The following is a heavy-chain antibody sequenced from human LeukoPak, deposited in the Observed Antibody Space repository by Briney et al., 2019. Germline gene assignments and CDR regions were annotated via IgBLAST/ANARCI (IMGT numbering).Heavy chain of an antibody. D-gene: IGHD3-16*02. CDR3: ARGVIGGPYYYYYMDV. CDR2: INHSGST. CDR1: GGSFSGYY. J-gene: IGHJ6*03. Sequence: SETLSLTCAVYGGSFSGYYWSWLRQPPGKGLEWIGEINHSGSTNYNPSLKSRVTISVDTSKNQFSLKLSSVTAADTAVYYCARGVIGGPYYYYYMDVWGKGTTVTVSS. V-gene: IGHV4-34*01.